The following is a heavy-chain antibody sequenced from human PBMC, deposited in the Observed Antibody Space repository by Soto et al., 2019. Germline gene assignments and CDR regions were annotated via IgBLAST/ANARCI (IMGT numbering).Heavy chain of an antibody. J-gene: IGHJ4*02. D-gene: IGHD4-17*01. Sequence: EVQLLESGGGLVQPGGSLRLSCAAYGFTFSRYAMSWVRQAPGRGLEWVSTISGSGGSTYYADSVKGRFTFSRDNSKNTLYLQMNSLRAEDTAIYYCAKDSTVTGGGWGQGTLVTVSS. CDR3: AKDSTVTGGG. CDR2: ISGSGGST. CDR1: GFTFSRYA. V-gene: IGHV3-23*01.